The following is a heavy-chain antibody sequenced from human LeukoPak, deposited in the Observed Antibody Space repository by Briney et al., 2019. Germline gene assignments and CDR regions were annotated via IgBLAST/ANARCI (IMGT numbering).Heavy chain of an antibody. Sequence: ASVKVSCKASGYTFTSYAMHWVRQAPGQRLEWMGWINAGNGNTKYSQKFQGRATITRDTSASTAYMELSSLRSEDTAVYYCARTVSVTFGGVIPLGVYGMDVWGQGTTVTVSS. J-gene: IGHJ6*02. CDR1: GYTFTSYA. D-gene: IGHD3-16*02. CDR2: INAGNGNT. V-gene: IGHV1-3*01. CDR3: ARTVSVTFGGVIPLGVYGMDV.